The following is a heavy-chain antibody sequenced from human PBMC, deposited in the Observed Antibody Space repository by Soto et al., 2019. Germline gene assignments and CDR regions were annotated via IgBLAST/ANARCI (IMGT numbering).Heavy chain of an antibody. CDR2: IYPGDSDT. CDR3: ARQGYSGSYYVVAYNWFAP. V-gene: IGHV5-51*01. CDR1: GYGFASYW. D-gene: IGHD1-26*01. J-gene: IGHJ5*02. Sequence: VWLRSSWKGAGYGFASYWIGWVRQMAGKCIEWVGIIYPGDSDTRYSPSFQGQVTISADKSISTAYLQWSSLKASDTAMYYCARQGYSGSYYVVAYNWFAPWGQGTLVPVSS.